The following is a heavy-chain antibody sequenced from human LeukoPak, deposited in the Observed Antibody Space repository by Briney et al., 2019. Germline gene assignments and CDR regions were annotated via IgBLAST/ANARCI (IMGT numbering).Heavy chain of an antibody. CDR3: ARFARGGRLSFDL. CDR1: GGSFSGYY. D-gene: IGHD2-15*01. J-gene: IGHJ2*01. V-gene: IGHV4-34*01. CDR2: INHSGST. Sequence: SETLSLTCAVYGGSFSGYYWSWIRQPPGKGLEWIGEINHSGSTNYNPSLKSRVTISVDTSKNQFSLKLSSVTAADTAVYYCARFARGGRLSFDLWGRGTLVTVSS.